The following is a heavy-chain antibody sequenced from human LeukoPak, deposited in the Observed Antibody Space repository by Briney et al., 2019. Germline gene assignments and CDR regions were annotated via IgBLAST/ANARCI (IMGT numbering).Heavy chain of an antibody. CDR2: IYYSGST. CDR3: ARRLAAAGKEGYSYYGMDV. Sequence: PSETLSLTCTVWGGYISSYYWSWIRPPPGKGLGWIGYIYYSGSTSSNPSLKSRVTISVDTSKNQFSLKLRSVTAADTAVYYCARRLAAAGKEGYSYYGMDVWGQGTTVTVSS. D-gene: IGHD6-13*01. J-gene: IGHJ6*02. CDR1: GGYISSYY. V-gene: IGHV4-59*01.